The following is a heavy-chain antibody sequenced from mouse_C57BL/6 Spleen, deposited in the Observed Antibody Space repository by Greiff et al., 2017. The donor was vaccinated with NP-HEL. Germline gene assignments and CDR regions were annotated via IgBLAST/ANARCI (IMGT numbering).Heavy chain of an antibody. J-gene: IGHJ3*01. D-gene: IGHD1-1*01. CDR2: IWGVGST. CDR3: ATHYYGSSYPIFAY. V-gene: IGHV2-6*01. Sequence: VQRVESGPGLVAPSQSLSITCTVSGFSLTSYGVDWVRQSPGKGLEWLGVIWGVGSTNYNSALKSRLSISKDNSKSQVFLKMNSLQTDDTAMYYCATHYYGSSYPIFAYWGQGTLVTVSA. CDR1: GFSLTSYG.